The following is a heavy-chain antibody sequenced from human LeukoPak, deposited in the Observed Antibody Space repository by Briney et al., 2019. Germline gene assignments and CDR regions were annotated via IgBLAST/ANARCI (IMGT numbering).Heavy chain of an antibody. J-gene: IGHJ4*02. CDR1: GFTFTSSA. V-gene: IGHV1-58*01. D-gene: IGHD2-2*01. Sequence: SVKVSCRASGFTFTSSAVQWVRQARGQRLEWIGWVVVGSGNTNYAQKFQERVTITRDMSTSTAYMELSSLRSEDTAVYYCAAGHLDSYCSSTSCYGTFDYWGQGTLVTVSS. CDR2: VVVGSGNT. CDR3: AAGHLDSYCSSTSCYGTFDY.